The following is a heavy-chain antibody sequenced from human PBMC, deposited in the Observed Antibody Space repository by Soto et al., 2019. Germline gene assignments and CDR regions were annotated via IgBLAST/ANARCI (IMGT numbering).Heavy chain of an antibody. Sequence: SETLSLTCAVSGGSISSGGYSWSWIRQPPGKGLEWIGYIYHSGSTYYNPSLKSRVTISVDRSKNQFSLKLSSVTAADTAVYYCARAGGGYYPTYYFDYWGQGTLVTVSS. J-gene: IGHJ4*02. CDR2: IYHSGST. V-gene: IGHV4-30-2*01. CDR3: ARAGGGYYPTYYFDY. CDR1: GGSISSGGYS. D-gene: IGHD3-22*01.